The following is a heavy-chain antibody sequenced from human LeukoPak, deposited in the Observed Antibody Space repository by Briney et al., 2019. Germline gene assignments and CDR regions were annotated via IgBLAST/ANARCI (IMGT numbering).Heavy chain of an antibody. Sequence: ASVKVSCKASGYTFTGYYMHWVRQAPGQGLEWMGWINPNSGGTNYAQKFQGRVTMTRDTSISTAYMELSRLRSDDTAVYYCARAFYGSGTHLYYYYYMDVWGKGTTVTISS. CDR2: INPNSGGT. CDR1: GYTFTGYY. CDR3: ARAFYGSGTHLYYYYYMDV. V-gene: IGHV1-2*02. D-gene: IGHD3-10*01. J-gene: IGHJ6*03.